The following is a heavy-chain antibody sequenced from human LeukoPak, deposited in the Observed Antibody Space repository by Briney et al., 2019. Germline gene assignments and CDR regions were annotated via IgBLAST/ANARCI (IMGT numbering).Heavy chain of an antibody. CDR3: ARDWVYFDS. Sequence: GGSLRLSCAASGLTFNNYDMHWVRQAPGKGLEWVAVIWYDGSTKYYADSVKGRFTISRDNSNNTLCLQMNSLRAEDTAVYYCARDWVYFDSWGQGTLVTVSS. CDR1: GLTFNNYD. V-gene: IGHV3-33*01. J-gene: IGHJ4*02. CDR2: IWYDGSTK. D-gene: IGHD2-8*01.